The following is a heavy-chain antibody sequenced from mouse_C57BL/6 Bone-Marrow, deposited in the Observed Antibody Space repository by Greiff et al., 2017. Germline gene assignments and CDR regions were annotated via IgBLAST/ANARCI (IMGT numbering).Heavy chain of an antibody. CDR3: AREDGSFSYYFDY. CDR2: IDPSDSET. J-gene: IGHJ2*01. Sequence: QVQLKQPGAELVRPGSSVKLSCKASGYTFTSYWMHWVKQRPIQGLEWIGNIDPSDSETHYNQKFKDKATLTVDNSSSTAYMQLSSLTSEDSAVYYCAREDGSFSYYFDYWGQGTTLTVSS. V-gene: IGHV1-52*01. CDR1: GYTFTSYW. D-gene: IGHD1-1*01.